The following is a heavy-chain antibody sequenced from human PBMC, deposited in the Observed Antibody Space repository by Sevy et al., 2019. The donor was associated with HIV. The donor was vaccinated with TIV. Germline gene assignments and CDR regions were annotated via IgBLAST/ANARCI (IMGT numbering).Heavy chain of an antibody. CDR1: GGTFSSYA. J-gene: IGHJ5*02. CDR2: IIPIFGTA. Sequence: ASVKVSCKASGGTFSSYAISWVRQAPGQGLEWMGGIIPIFGTANYAQKVQGRATITADKSTSTAYLELSSLRSEDTAVYYCARGVRQQVVRVGFDPWGQGTLVTVSS. CDR3: ARGVRQQVVRVGFDP. D-gene: IGHD6-13*01. V-gene: IGHV1-69*06.